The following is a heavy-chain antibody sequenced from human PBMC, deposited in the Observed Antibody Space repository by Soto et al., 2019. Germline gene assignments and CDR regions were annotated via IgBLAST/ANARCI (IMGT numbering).Heavy chain of an antibody. J-gene: IGHJ2*01. CDR3: ARDKVAGTRYFDL. CDR2: ISSSSSYI. CDR1: GFTFSSYS. V-gene: IGHV3-21*01. D-gene: IGHD6-19*01. Sequence: EVQLVESGGGLVKPGGSLRLSCAASGFTFSSYSMNWVRQAPGKGLEWVSSISSSSSYIYYADSVKGRFTISRDNAKNSLYLQMNSLGAEDTAVYYGARDKVAGTRYFDLWGHGTLVTVSS.